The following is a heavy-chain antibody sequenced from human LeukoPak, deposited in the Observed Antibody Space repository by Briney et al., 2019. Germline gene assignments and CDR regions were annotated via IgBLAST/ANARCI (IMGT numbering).Heavy chain of an antibody. CDR1: GGSISSYY. CDR2: IYTSGST. J-gene: IGHJ4*02. Sequence: SETLSLTCTVSGGSISSYYWSWIRQPAGKGLEWIGRIYTSGSTNYNPSLKSRVTMSVDTSKNQFSLKLSSVTAADTAVYYCARDDSSGYYPYYFDYWGQGTLSPSPQ. D-gene: IGHD3-22*01. V-gene: IGHV4-4*07. CDR3: ARDDSSGYYPYYFDY.